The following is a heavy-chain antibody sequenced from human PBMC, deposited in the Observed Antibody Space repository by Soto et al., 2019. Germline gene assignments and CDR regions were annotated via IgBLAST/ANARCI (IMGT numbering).Heavy chain of an antibody. D-gene: IGHD6-19*01. CDR1: GFTFSSYA. CDR3: AKAPPGGIAVAGTDAFDI. CDR2: ISGSGGST. Sequence: EVQLLESGGGLVQPGGSLRLSCAASGFTFSSYAMSWVRQAPGKGLEWVSAISGSGGSTYYADSVKGRFTISRDNSKNTLYLQMNSLRAEDTAVYYCAKAPPGGIAVAGTDAFDIWGQGTMVTVSS. J-gene: IGHJ3*02. V-gene: IGHV3-23*01.